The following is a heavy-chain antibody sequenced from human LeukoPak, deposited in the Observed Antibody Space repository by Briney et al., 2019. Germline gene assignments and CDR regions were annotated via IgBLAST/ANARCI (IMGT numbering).Heavy chain of an antibody. CDR2: IYYSGST. D-gene: IGHD6-19*01. CDR1: GGSISTYF. J-gene: IGHJ6*03. Sequence: SETLSLTCTASGGSISTYFWSWIRQPPGKGLEWIGYIYYSGSTNYNPSLKSRVTISVDTSKNQFSLKLSSVTAADTAVYYCARDKRGNGWYRDYYYYMDVWGKGTTVTISS. CDR3: ARDKRGNGWYRDYYYYMDV. V-gene: IGHV4-59*12.